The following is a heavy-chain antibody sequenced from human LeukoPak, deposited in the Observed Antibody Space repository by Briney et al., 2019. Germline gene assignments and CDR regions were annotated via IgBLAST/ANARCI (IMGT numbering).Heavy chain of an antibody. D-gene: IGHD1-26*01. CDR1: GFTFSSYA. Sequence: GGSLRLSCAASGFTFSSYAMSWVRQAPGKGLEWVSGISGSGGSTYYADSVKGRFTISRDNSKNTLYLQMNSLRAEDTAVYYCAKVRYSGSYYPLDYWGQGTLVTVSS. CDR2: ISGSGGST. CDR3: AKVRYSGSYYPLDY. J-gene: IGHJ4*02. V-gene: IGHV3-23*01.